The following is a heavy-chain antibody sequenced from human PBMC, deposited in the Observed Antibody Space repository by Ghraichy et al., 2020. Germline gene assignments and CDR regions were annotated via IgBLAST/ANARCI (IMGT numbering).Heavy chain of an antibody. CDR2: IYYSGST. Sequence: SQTLSLTCTVSGGSISSGGYYWSWIRQHPGKGLEWIGYIYYSGSTYYNPSLKSRVTISVDTSKNQFSLKLSSVTAADTAVYYCARDRGGGSGSYYQGGWYFDLWGRGTLVTVSS. CDR3: ARDRGGGSGSYYQGGWYFDL. J-gene: IGHJ2*01. CDR1: GGSISSGGYY. D-gene: IGHD3-10*01. V-gene: IGHV4-31*03.